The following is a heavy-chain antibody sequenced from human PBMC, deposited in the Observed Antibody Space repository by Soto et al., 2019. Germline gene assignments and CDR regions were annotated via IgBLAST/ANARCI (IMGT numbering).Heavy chain of an antibody. J-gene: IGHJ4*02. V-gene: IGHV4-34*01. CDR1: GGSFGGYC. CDR3: AREDYGDYGGYFDY. CDR2: INHSGST. Sequence: SETLSLTCAVYGGSFGGYCWSWIRQPPGKGLEWIGEINHSGSTNYNPSLKSRVTISVDSSKNQFSLKVSSVTAADTAVYYCAREDYGDYGGYFDYWGQGSLVTVSS. D-gene: IGHD4-17*01.